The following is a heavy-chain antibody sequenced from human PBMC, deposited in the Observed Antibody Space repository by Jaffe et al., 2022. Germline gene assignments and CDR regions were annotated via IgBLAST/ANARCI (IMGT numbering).Heavy chain of an antibody. D-gene: IGHD4-17*01. V-gene: IGHV4-39*01. CDR3: ATMTTVIAFDY. J-gene: IGHJ4*02. CDR1: GGSISSSSYY. Sequence: QLQLQESGPGLVKPSETLSLTCTVSGGSISSSSYYWGWIRQPPGKGLEWIGSIYYSGSTYYNPSLKSRVTISVDTSKNQFSLKLSSVTAADTAVYYCATMTTVIAFDYWGQGTLVTVSS. CDR2: IYYSGST.